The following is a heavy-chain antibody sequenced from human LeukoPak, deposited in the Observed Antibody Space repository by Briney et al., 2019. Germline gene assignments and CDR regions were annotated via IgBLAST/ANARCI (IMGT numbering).Heavy chain of an antibody. Sequence: SETLSLTCTVSGGSISSYYWSWIRQPPGKGLEWIGYISYSGTTNYNPSLKSRVTLSVDTSKNQFSLKLNSVTAADTAVYYCAREGGPYRPLDYSGQGTLVTVSS. CDR2: ISYSGTT. CDR1: GGSISSYY. CDR3: AREGGPYRPLDY. V-gene: IGHV4-59*01. J-gene: IGHJ4*02.